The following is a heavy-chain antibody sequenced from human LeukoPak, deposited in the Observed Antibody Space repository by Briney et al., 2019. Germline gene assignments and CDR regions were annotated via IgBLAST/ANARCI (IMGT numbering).Heavy chain of an antibody. D-gene: IGHD3-3*01. J-gene: IGHJ5*02. CDR1: GYTFTGYY. CDR2: INPNSGGT. V-gene: IGHV1-2*02. CDR3: ARSRKGITTRGPNWFDP. Sequence: ASVKVSCKASGYTFTGYYMHWVRQAPGQGLEWMGWINPNSGGTNYAQKFQGRVTMTRDTSISTAYMELSRLRSDDTAVYYCARSRKGITTRGPNWFDPWGQGTLVTVSS.